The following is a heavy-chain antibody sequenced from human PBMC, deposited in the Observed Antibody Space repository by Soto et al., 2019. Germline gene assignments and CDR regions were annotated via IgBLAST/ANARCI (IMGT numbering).Heavy chain of an antibody. Sequence: EVQLVQSGAEMKKPGESLKISCKASGYTFSNYWIAWERPMPGKGLEWMGIIFPSDSDTIYSPSFQGQVVISADKSTSTASLQWSSLKASDTAKYYCARRTFATGWYFDSWGQGTLVTVSS. CDR3: ARRTFATGWYFDS. D-gene: IGHD6-19*01. CDR2: IFPSDSDT. CDR1: GYTFSNYW. J-gene: IGHJ4*02. V-gene: IGHV5-51*03.